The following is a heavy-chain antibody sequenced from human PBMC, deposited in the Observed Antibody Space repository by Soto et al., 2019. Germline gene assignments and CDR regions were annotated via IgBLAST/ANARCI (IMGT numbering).Heavy chain of an antibody. J-gene: IGHJ4*02. V-gene: IGHV1-69*13. D-gene: IGHD6-13*01. Sequence: SVKVSCKASGVTFSSYAISWVRQAPGRGPEGMVGIIPIFGTANSAQKFQGRVTITAVESTSTAYMELSSLSSEDTAVYYCASLLGIAEAGKEYWGQGTLVTVSS. CDR2: IIPIFGTA. CDR1: GVTFSSYA. CDR3: ASLLGIAEAGKEY.